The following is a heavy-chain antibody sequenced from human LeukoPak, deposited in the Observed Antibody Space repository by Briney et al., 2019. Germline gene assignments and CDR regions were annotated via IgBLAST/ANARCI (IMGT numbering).Heavy chain of an antibody. D-gene: IGHD2-15*01. CDR2: ISESGAGT. Sequence: GGSLRLSCAASGFTFSDYAMSWVRQAPGKGLEWVSAISESGAGTYYADSVKGRFTISRDNSKNTLYLQMNSLRAEDTAVYYCAKDMIGGYCSGGSCYRPPSIWGQGTLVTVSS. J-gene: IGHJ4*02. CDR3: AKDMIGGYCSGGSCYRPPSI. V-gene: IGHV3-23*01. CDR1: GFTFSDYA.